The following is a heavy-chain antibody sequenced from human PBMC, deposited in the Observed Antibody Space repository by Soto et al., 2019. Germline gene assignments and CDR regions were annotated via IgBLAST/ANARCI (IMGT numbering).Heavy chain of an antibody. J-gene: IGHJ4*02. D-gene: IGHD2-2*01. CDR1: GFTFSSYA. V-gene: IGHV3-23*01. CDR3: AKDRGGCSSTSCPPRLFDY. Sequence: EVQLLESGGGLVQPGGSLRLSCAASGFTFSSYAMSWVRQAPGKGLEWVSGISGSGGSTYYADCVKGRFTISRDNSKNTLHLQMNILRAEETAVYYCAKDRGGCSSTSCPPRLFDYWGQGTLVTVSS. CDR2: ISGSGGST.